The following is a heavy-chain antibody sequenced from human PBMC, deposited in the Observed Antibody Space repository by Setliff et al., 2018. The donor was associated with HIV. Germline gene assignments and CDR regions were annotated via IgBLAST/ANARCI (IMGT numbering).Heavy chain of an antibody. CDR3: ATGLIMAPDY. Sequence: SKTLSLTCGVSGASFSGHYWSWIRQPPGKGLEWIGQINHSGSTNYNPSLRSRVTISRGTSKNQFSLKLSSVTAADTAVYYCATGLIMAPDYWGQGSLVTVSS. CDR2: INHSGST. J-gene: IGHJ4*02. CDR1: GASFSGHY. V-gene: IGHV4-34*01. D-gene: IGHD2-8*01.